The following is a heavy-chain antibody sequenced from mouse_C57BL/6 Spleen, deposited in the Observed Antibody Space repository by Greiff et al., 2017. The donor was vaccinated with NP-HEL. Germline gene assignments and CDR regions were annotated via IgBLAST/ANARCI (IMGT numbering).Heavy chain of an antibody. CDR2: IDPSDSYT. V-gene: IGHV1-59*01. CDR1: GYTFTSYW. J-gene: IGHJ3*01. Sequence: QVQLQQPGAELVRPGTSVKLSCKASGYTFTSYWMHWVKQRPGQGLEWIGVIDPSDSYTNYNQKFKGKATLTVDTSSSTAYMQLSSLTSEDSAVYYCARSITTVVATGQGFAYWGQGTLVTVSA. CDR3: ARSITTVVATGQGFAY. D-gene: IGHD1-1*01.